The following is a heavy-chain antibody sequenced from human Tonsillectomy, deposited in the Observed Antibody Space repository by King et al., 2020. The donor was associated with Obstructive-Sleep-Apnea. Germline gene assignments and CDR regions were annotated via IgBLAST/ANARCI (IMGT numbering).Heavy chain of an antibody. CDR2: VSAYNGNT. CDR3: ARTLNDYGDYGWAYFDY. Sequence: VQLVESGAEVKKPGASVKVSCKASGYTFTIYGISWVRQAPGQGLEWMGWVSAYNGNTKFAQKLQGRVTMTTDTSTSTAYMELRSLRSDDTAVYYCARTLNDYGDYGWAYFDYWGQGTLVTVSS. J-gene: IGHJ4*02. CDR1: GYTFTIYG. V-gene: IGHV1-18*01. D-gene: IGHD4-17*01.